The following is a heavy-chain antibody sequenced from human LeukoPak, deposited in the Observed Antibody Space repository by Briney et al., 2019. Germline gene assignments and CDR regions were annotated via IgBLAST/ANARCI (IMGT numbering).Heavy chain of an antibody. V-gene: IGHV3-74*01. CDR3: ARDYSSSWYYFDY. D-gene: IGHD6-13*01. CDR2: INSDGSST. CDR1: GFTFSSYA. J-gene: IGHJ4*02. Sequence: GGSLRLSCAASGFTFSSYAMHWVRQVPGKGLVWVSRINSDGSSTSYADSVKGRFTISRDNAKNTLYLQMNSLRAEDTAVYYCARDYSSSWYYFDYWGQGTLVTVSS.